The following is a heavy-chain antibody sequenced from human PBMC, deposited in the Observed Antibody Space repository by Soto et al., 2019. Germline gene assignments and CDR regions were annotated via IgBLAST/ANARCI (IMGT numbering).Heavy chain of an antibody. CDR1: GYSFTSHY. CDR2: IFPGGVNI. V-gene: IGHV1-46*03. D-gene: IGHD3-10*01. CDR3: ARGGSLWFGELSAYYYGMDV. J-gene: IGHJ6*02. Sequence: ASVKVSCKAIGYSFTSHYVHWVRQAPGQGLEWMGTIFPGGVNIAYAQKFKGWVTMTKDTSTSTAYMELSRLTSDDTAVYYCARGGSLWFGELSAYYYGMDVWGQGTTVTVSS.